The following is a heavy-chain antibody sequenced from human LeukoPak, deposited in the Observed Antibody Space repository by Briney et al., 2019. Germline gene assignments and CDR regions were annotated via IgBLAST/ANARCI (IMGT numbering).Heavy chain of an antibody. D-gene: IGHD6-6*01. Sequence: PGGSLRLSCAASGFTFSSYGMSWVRQAPGKGLEWVASIMQDGSEKYCVDSVKGRFTISRDNANNSLYLQMNSLRADDTAVYYCARDIGLRKAAPPGWFDPWGQGALVTVSS. V-gene: IGHV3-7*01. J-gene: IGHJ5*02. CDR3: ARDIGLRKAAPPGWFDP. CDR2: IMQDGSEK. CDR1: GFTFSSYG.